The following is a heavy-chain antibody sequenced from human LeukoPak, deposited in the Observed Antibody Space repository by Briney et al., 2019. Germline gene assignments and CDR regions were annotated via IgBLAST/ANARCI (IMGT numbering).Heavy chain of an antibody. V-gene: IGHV3-23*01. CDR3: AKRTFDSFDY. CDR1: GFTFSSYA. Sequence: GGSLRLSCAASGFTFSSYAMSWVRRAPGKGLEWVSAISLSNGDTYYADSVKGRFTISRDNSRNTLYLQMNSLRAEDTAVYYCAKRTFDSFDYWGQGILVTVSS. J-gene: IGHJ4*02. D-gene: IGHD3-9*01. CDR2: ISLSNGDT.